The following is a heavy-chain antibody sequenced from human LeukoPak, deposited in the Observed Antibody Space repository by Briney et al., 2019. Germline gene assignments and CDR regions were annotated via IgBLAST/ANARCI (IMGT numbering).Heavy chain of an antibody. Sequence: GGSLRLSCAASGFTFSSYSMNWVRQAPGKGLEWASSISSSSSYIYYADSVKGRFTISRDNAKNSLYLQMNSLRAEDTAVYYCARTRDIVVVPAVVNWFDPWGQGTLVTVSS. CDR3: ARTRDIVVVPAVVNWFDP. CDR1: GFTFSSYS. CDR2: ISSSSSYI. J-gene: IGHJ5*02. D-gene: IGHD2-2*01. V-gene: IGHV3-21*01.